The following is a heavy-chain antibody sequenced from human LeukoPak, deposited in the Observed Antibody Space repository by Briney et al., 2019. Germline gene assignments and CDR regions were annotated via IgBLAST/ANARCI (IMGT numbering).Heavy chain of an antibody. J-gene: IGHJ4*02. CDR1: GGSISSYY. CDR2: IYYSGST. CDR3: ARGARDYYFDS. Sequence: PSETLSLTCTVSGGSISSYYWSWIRQPPGKGLERIGYIYYSGSTNYNPSLKSRVTISVDTSKNQFSLKLSSVTAADTAVYYCARGARDYYFDSWGQGTLVTVSS. V-gene: IGHV4-59*01.